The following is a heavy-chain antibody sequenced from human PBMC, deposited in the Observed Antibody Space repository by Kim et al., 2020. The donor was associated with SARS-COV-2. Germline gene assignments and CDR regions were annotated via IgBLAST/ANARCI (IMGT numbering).Heavy chain of an antibody. Sequence: SVKVSCKASGGTFSSYAISWVRQAPGQGLEWMGRIIPILGIANYAQKFQGRVTITADKSTSTAYMELSSLRSEDTAVYYCARDYYGSGSYSEYFQHWGQGTLVTVSP. CDR2: IIPILGIA. J-gene: IGHJ1*01. D-gene: IGHD3-10*01. CDR1: GGTFSSYA. V-gene: IGHV1-69*04. CDR3: ARDYYGSGSYSEYFQH.